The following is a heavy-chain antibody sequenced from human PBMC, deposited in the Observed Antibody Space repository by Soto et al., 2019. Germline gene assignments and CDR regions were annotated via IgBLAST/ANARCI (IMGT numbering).Heavy chain of an antibody. CDR2: ISSSSSYT. CDR1: GFTFSDYY. D-gene: IGHD3-10*01. Sequence: GGSLRLSCAASGFTFSDYYMSWIRQAPGKGLEWVSYISSSSSYTNYADSVKGRFTISRDNAKNSLYLQMNSLRAEDTAVYYCARAGITMVRGVISFDPWGQGTLVTVSS. CDR3: ARAGITMVRGVISFDP. J-gene: IGHJ5*02. V-gene: IGHV3-11*06.